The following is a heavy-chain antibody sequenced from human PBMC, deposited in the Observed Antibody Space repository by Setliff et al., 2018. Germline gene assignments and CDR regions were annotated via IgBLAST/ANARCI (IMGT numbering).Heavy chain of an antibody. D-gene: IGHD1-26*01. CDR2: INPNSGDT. V-gene: IGHV1-2*02. Sequence: ASVKVPCKASGNRFTDYFLHWVRQAPGQGLEWMGWINPNSGDTHSAQKFQGRVTMTRDTSINTAYMELSSLTSDDTAFYYCVRSGKFGMRFWFDQWGLGTLVTVSS. J-gene: IGHJ5*02. CDR1: GNRFTDYF. CDR3: VRSGKFGMRFWFDQ.